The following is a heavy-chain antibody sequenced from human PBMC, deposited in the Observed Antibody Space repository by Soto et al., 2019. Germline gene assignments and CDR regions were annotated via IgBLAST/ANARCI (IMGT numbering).Heavy chain of an antibody. CDR1: GGSISSYD. CDR3: ARDQVPAALLGWSDP. J-gene: IGHJ5*02. D-gene: IGHD2-2*01. CDR2: IYYSGST. Sequence: PSETLSLTCTVAGGSISSYDCSWIRQPPGKGLEWIGYIYYSGSTNYNPSLKSRVTISVDTSKNQFSLKLSSVTAADTAVYYCARDQVPAALLGWSDPWGQGTLVTVSS. V-gene: IGHV4-59*01.